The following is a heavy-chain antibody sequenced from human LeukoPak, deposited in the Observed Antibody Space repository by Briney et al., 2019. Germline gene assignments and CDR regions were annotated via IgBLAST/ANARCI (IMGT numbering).Heavy chain of an antibody. CDR1: GGSISSSSYY. J-gene: IGHJ5*02. V-gene: IGHV4-39*02. Sequence: PSETLSLTCTVSGGSISSSSYYWGWIRQPPGKGLEWIGSIYYSGSTYYNPSLKSRVTISVDTSKNQFSLKLSSVTAADTAVYYCAREAYVGGSYGDWFDPWGQGTLVTVSS. CDR2: IYYSGST. D-gene: IGHD1-26*01. CDR3: AREAYVGGSYGDWFDP.